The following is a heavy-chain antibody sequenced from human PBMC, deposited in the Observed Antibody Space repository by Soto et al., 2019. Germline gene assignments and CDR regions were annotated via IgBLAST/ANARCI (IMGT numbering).Heavy chain of an antibody. CDR2: ISYDGSNK. CDR3: ARAAGRAGPARDFEFHSSGWSFDY. Sequence: GESLKISCAASGFTFSSYAMHWVRQAPGKGLEWVAVISYDGSNKYYADSVKGRFTISRYNSKNTLYLQMNSLRAEDTAGYYCARAAGRAGPARDFEFHSSGWSFDYWGQGTLVTVSS. CDR1: GFTFSSYA. V-gene: IGHV3-30-3*01. J-gene: IGHJ4*02. D-gene: IGHD6-13*01.